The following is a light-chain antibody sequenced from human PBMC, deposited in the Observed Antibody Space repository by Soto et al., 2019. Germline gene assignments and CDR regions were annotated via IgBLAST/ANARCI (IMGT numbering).Light chain of an antibody. CDR2: GAS. V-gene: IGKV3-20*01. CDR1: QSVSSSY. CDR3: QQCGSSPET. Sequence: EVVLTQSPATLSLSPGEGATLSCRVSQSVSSSYLAWYQQKPGQAPRLLIYGASSRATGIPDRFIGSGSGTDFTLTISRLEPEDFAVYYCQQCGSSPETFGQGTKVDIK. J-gene: IGKJ1*01.